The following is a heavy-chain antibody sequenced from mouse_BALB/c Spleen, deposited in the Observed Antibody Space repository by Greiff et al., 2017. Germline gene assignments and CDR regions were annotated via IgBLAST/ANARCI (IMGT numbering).Heavy chain of an antibody. J-gene: IGHJ2*01. CDR3: AREGTVYFDY. Sequence: VQLQQSGPGLVKPSQSLSLTCTVTGYSITSDYAWNWIRQFPGNKLEWMGYISYSGSTSYNPSLKSRISITRDTSKNQFFLQLNSVTTEDTATYYCAREGTVYFDYWGQGTTLTVSS. D-gene: IGHD1-1*01. V-gene: IGHV3-2*02. CDR1: GYSITSDYA. CDR2: ISYSGST.